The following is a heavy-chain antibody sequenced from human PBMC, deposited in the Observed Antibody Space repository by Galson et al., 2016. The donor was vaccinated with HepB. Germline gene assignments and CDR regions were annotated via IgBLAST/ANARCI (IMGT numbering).Heavy chain of an antibody. J-gene: IGHJ4*02. CDR3: AKGGYYYGSGTHDSY. V-gene: IGHV3-23*01. Sequence: SLRLSCAASGFTFNSYFMSWVRQAPGKGLEWVSSISGGAVSTYYADSVKGRFTISRDNSKNTVFLQMNSLRDDDTAVYYCAKGGYYYGSGTHDSYWGQGTRVTVSS. CDR2: ISGGAVST. CDR1: GFTFNSYF. D-gene: IGHD3-10*01.